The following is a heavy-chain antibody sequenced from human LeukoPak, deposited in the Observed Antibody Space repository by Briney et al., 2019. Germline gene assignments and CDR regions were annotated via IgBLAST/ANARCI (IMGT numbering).Heavy chain of an antibody. Sequence: GASVKVSCKASGGTFSSYAISWVRQAPGQGLEWMGGIIPIFGTANYAQKFQGRVTITADKSTSTAYMELSSLRSEDTAVYYCARGVVTAIPIYYYYYMDVWGKGTTVTVSS. J-gene: IGHJ6*03. CDR2: IIPIFGTA. V-gene: IGHV1-69*06. CDR3: ARGVVTAIPIYYYYYMDV. D-gene: IGHD2-21*02. CDR1: GGTFSSYA.